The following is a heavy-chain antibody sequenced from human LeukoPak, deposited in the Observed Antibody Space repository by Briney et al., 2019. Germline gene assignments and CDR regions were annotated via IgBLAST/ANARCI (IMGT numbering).Heavy chain of an antibody. V-gene: IGHV4-59*12. Sequence: PSETLSLTCTVSGDSLSNNYWSWIRQPPGKGLEWIGHIYYSGSTSYNPSLKSRVTLSTDASKNQISLKLSSVTAADTAVYYCAREFGLRYFDWLGSANWFDPWGQGTLVTVSS. J-gene: IGHJ5*02. CDR2: IYYSGST. D-gene: IGHD3-9*01. CDR1: GDSLSNNY. CDR3: AREFGLRYFDWLGSANWFDP.